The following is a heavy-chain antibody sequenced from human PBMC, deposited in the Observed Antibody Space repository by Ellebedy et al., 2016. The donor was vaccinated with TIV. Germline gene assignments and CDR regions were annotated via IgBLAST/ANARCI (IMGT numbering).Heavy chain of an antibody. CDR3: SRAIGVADCS. V-gene: IGHV3-7*01. J-gene: IGHJ5*02. CDR2: INQDGSRK. CDR1: GFIFNDYW. D-gene: IGHD2-21*02. Sequence: PGGTLRLSCAASGFIFNDYWMHWVRQTPGRGLEWVANINQDGSRKYYVDSVKGRFTISRDNAKNSLYLQMNSLRDVDTALYYCSRAIGVADCSWGQGTLFTVSS.